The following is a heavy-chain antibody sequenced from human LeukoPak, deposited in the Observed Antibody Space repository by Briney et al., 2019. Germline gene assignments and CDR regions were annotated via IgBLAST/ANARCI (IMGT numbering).Heavy chain of an antibody. Sequence: PGRSLRLSCAASGFTFSSYGMHWVRQAPGKGLEWVAVIWYDGSNKYYADSVKGRFTISRDNSKNTLYLQMNSLRAEDTAVYYCARDLGVYDFWSGYYTGIAGIDYWGQGTLVTVSS. CDR1: GFTFSSYG. J-gene: IGHJ4*02. D-gene: IGHD3-3*01. CDR3: ARDLGVYDFWSGYYTGIAGIDY. V-gene: IGHV3-33*01. CDR2: IWYDGSNK.